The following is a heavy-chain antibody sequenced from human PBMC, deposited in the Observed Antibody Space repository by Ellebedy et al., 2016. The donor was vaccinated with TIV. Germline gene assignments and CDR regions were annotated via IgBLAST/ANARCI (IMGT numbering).Heavy chain of an antibody. V-gene: IGHV3-23*01. Sequence: GESLKISXAASGFTFGNFAMSWVRQAPGTGLEWVSSISGSGGATFHADSVQGRFSISRDNSKKTVYLQMQSLRVEDTAVYYCAKEGARGIIVLQTALWGQGTMVTVSS. CDR2: ISGSGGAT. J-gene: IGHJ3*01. CDR1: GFTFGNFA. D-gene: IGHD2-2*01. CDR3: AKEGARGIIVLQTAL.